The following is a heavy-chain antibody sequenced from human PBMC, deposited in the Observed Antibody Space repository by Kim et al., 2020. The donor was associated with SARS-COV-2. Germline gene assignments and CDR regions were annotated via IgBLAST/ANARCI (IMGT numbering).Heavy chain of an antibody. CDR3: ARGSGLATLDY. Sequence: SETLSLTCTVSGGSISSGGYYWSWIRQHPGKGLEWIGYIYYSGSTYYNPSLKSRVTISVDTSKNQFSLKLSSVTAADTGVYYCARGSGLATLDYWGQGTLVTVSS. CDR1: GGSISSGGYY. D-gene: IGHD3-9*01. V-gene: IGHV4-31*03. J-gene: IGHJ4*02. CDR2: IYYSGST.